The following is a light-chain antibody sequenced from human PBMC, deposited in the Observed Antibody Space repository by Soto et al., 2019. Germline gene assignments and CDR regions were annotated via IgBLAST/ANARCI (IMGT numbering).Light chain of an antibody. J-gene: IGKJ1*01. CDR1: QSISSK. CDR3: QQYGSSLWT. CDR2: AAS. V-gene: IGKV3-20*01. Sequence: EIVLTQSPATLSASPGERATLSCRASQSISSKLAWYQQKPGQAPRLLIYAASSRATGIPDRFSGSGSGTDFTPTISSLEPEDFAAYYCQQYGSSLWTFGQGTKVDIK.